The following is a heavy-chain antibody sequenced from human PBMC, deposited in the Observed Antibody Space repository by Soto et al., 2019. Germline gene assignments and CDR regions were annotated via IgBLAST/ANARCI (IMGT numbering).Heavy chain of an antibody. Sequence: SETLSLTCTVSGGSISSSSYYWGWIRQPPEKGLEWIGSIYYSGSTFYNPSLKSRVTISVDTSKNQFSLKLSSVTAAYTAVYYCARRAVAETYFDYWGQGTLVTVSS. J-gene: IGHJ4*02. CDR2: IYYSGST. CDR3: ARRAVAETYFDY. V-gene: IGHV4-39*01. D-gene: IGHD6-19*01. CDR1: GGSISSSSYY.